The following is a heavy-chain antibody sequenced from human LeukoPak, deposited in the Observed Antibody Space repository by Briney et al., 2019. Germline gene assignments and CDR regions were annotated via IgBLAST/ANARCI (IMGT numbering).Heavy chain of an antibody. CDR2: ISAYNGNT. V-gene: IGHV1-18*01. D-gene: IGHD3-10*01. CDR3: ARLSGGDYDYYYMDV. J-gene: IGHJ6*03. CDR1: GYTFTSYG. Sequence: GASVKVSCKASGYTFTSYGISWVRQAPGQGLEWMGWISAYNGNTNYAQKLQGRVTMTTDTSTSTAYMELRSLRSDDTAVYYCARLSGGDYDYYYMDVWGKGTTVTISS.